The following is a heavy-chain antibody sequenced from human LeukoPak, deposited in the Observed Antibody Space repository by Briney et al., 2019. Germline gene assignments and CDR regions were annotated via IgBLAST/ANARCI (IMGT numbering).Heavy chain of an antibody. CDR1: GFTFSSYA. CDR2: ISGSGGST. V-gene: IGHV3-23*01. D-gene: IGHD3-3*01. Sequence: GGSLRLSCAASGFTFSSYAMSWVRQAPGKGLEWVSAISGSGGSTYYADSVKGRFTISRDNSKNTLYLQMNSLRAEDTAVYYCAKVGEGFWSGYYFDYWGQGTLVTVSS. CDR3: AKVGEGFWSGYYFDY. J-gene: IGHJ4*02.